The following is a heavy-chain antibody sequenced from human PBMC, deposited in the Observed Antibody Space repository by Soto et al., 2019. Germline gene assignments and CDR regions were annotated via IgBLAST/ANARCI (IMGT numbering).Heavy chain of an antibody. J-gene: IGHJ1*01. CDR1: GFTVSSNY. D-gene: IGHD4-4*01. CDR3: ATGTDSNYYQFQH. V-gene: IGHV3-66*01. Sequence: LRLSCAASGFTVSSNYMSWVRQAPGKGLEWVSVIYSGGSTYYADSVKGRFTISRDNSKNTLYLQMNSLRAEDTAVYYCATGTDSNYYQFQHWGQGTLVTVSS. CDR2: IYSGGST.